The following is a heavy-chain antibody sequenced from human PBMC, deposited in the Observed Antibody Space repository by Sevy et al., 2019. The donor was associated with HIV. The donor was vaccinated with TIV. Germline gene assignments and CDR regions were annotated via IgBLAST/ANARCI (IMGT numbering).Heavy chain of an antibody. V-gene: IGHV3-7*03. Sequence: GGSLRLSCAASGFTFSNYWMSWVRQAPGKGLEWVANIKLDGSEKYYVDSVKGRFTISRDNAKNSLYLQMNSLRAEDTALYYCARDCSSTSCLWGLDVWVQGTTVTVSS. CDR1: GFTFSNYW. D-gene: IGHD2-2*01. CDR3: ARDCSSTSCLWGLDV. J-gene: IGHJ6*02. CDR2: IKLDGSEK.